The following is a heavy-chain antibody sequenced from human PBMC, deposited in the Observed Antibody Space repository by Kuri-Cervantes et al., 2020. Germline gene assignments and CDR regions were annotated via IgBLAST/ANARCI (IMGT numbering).Heavy chain of an antibody. CDR1: GGSISSGDYY. CDR3: ARGYDFWSGRGGMDV. V-gene: IGHV4-30-4*01. Sequence: SETLSLTCTVSGGSISSGDYYWSWIRQPPGKGLEWIGYIYYSGSTYYNPSLKSRVTISVDTSKNQFSLKLSSVTAADTAVYYCARGYDFWSGRGGMDVWGQGTTVTVSS. CDR2: IYYSGST. D-gene: IGHD3-3*01. J-gene: IGHJ6*02.